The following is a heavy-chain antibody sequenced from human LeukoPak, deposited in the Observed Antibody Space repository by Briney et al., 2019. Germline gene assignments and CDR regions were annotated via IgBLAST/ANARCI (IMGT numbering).Heavy chain of an antibody. V-gene: IGHV3-30*18. CDR2: ISYDGSNK. CDR3: AKDPKSLTVATRGPLDY. J-gene: IGHJ4*02. Sequence: GGSLRLSCAASGFTFSSYGMHWVRQAPGKGLEWVAVISYDGSNKYYADSVKGRFTIPRDNSKNTLYLQMNSLRAEDTAVYYCAKDPKSLTVATRGPLDYWGQGTLVTVSS. CDR1: GFTFSSYG. D-gene: IGHD6-19*01.